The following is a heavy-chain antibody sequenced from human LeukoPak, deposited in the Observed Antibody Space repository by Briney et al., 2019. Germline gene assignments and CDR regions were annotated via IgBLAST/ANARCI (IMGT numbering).Heavy chain of an antibody. CDR1: GGSISSGSYY. Sequence: SQTLYLTCTVSGGSISSGSYYWSWIRQPAGKGLEWIGRIYTSGSTNYNPSLKSRVTISLDTSKNQFALKLSSVTAADTAVYYCARAPMAPRGYYYYYMDVWGKGTTVTVSS. CDR3: ARAPMAPRGYYYYYMDV. CDR2: IYTSGST. V-gene: IGHV4-61*02. D-gene: IGHD3-10*01. J-gene: IGHJ6*03.